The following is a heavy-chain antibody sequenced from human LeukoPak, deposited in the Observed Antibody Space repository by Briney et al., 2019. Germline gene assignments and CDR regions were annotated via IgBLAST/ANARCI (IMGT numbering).Heavy chain of an antibody. CDR3: ARDRQLRFLEWLFGGNDAFDI. D-gene: IGHD3-3*01. J-gene: IGHJ3*02. CDR1: GGSISSSSYY. CDR2: IYHSGST. Sequence: SETLSLTCTVSGGSISSSSYYWGWIRQPPGKGLEWIGSIYHSGSTNYNPSLKSRVTITVDKSKNQFSLKLSSVTAADTDVYYCARDRQLRFLEWLFGGNDAFDIWGQGTMVTVSS. V-gene: IGHV4-39*07.